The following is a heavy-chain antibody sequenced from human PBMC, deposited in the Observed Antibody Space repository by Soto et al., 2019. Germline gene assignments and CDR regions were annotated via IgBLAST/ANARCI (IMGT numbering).Heavy chain of an antibody. CDR2: IYWDYEK. Sequence: QITLKESGASLVQPPQTLMLTCTFSVFSLSTHRVGVGSIRRSPGEGLEWLALIYWDYEKRYRPSLQSRLTITKDTCNSQVVPTLTNMDSVDTATYYCAYCGYYSRSWCPDYWGQGPLVTVSS. D-gene: IGHD6-13*01. CDR3: AYCGYYSRSWCPDY. CDR1: VFSLSTHRVG. V-gene: IGHV2-5*02. J-gene: IGHJ4*02.